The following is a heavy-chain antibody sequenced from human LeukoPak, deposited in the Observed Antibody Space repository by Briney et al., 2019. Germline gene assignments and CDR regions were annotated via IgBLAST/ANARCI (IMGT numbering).Heavy chain of an antibody. CDR2: IFHTGDA. D-gene: IGHD5-12*01. V-gene: IGHV4-4*02. CDR3: VRGGYGFEGFDY. J-gene: IGHJ4*02. CDR1: AGFINSSNW. Sequence: SGTLSLTCTVSAGFINSSNWWSWVRQPPGEGLEWIGEIFHTGDANYNPSLQSRVTMSVDKSKNQFSVKLNSVTAADTSVYYCVRGGYGFEGFDYWAREPWSPSPQ.